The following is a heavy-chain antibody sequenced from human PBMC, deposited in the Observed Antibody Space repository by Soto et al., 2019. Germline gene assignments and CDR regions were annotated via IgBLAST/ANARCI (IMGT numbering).Heavy chain of an antibody. CDR2: IYYSGST. V-gene: IGHV4-61*01. D-gene: IGHD3-3*01. J-gene: IGHJ6*02. CDR1: GGSVSSGSYY. CDR3: ARDSGVVRYYYYGMDV. Sequence: PSETLSLTCTVSGGSVSSGSYYWSWIRQPPGKGLEWIGYIYYSGSTNYNPSLKSRVTISVDTSKNQFSLKLSSVTAADTAVYYCARDSGVVRYYYYGMDVWGQGTTVTVSS.